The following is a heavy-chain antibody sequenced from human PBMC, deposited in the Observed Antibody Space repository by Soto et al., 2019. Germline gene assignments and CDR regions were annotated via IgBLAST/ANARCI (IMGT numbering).Heavy chain of an antibody. D-gene: IGHD3-10*01. J-gene: IGHJ4*02. Sequence: QITLKESGPPLVKPTQTLTLTCTFSGFSLTTSGVGVNWIRQPPGRALEWLAIIFWDDDRRYSPSLKSRLTSTKDPSKNHVALTMTNMDPVDTATYYCAHSGGPFGEMSDWDYWGQGTLVTVSS. V-gene: IGHV2-5*02. CDR1: GFSLTTSGVG. CDR2: IFWDDDR. CDR3: AHSGGPFGEMSDWDY.